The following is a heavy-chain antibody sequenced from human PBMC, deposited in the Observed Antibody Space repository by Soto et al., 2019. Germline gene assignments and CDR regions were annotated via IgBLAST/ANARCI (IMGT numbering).Heavy chain of an antibody. D-gene: IGHD2-8*02. J-gene: IGHJ6*02. CDR3: ERDYSILGFGMVA. CDR2: IYYSGST. Sequence: QHPGKGLEWIGYIYYSGSTYYNTSLKSRVTISVDTSKNQFSLKLSSVTAADTAVYYCERDYSILGFGMVAWGQRTRFSVSS. V-gene: IGHV4-31*02.